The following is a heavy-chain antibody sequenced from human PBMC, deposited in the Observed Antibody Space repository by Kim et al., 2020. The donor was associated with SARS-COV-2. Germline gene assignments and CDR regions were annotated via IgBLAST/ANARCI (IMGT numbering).Heavy chain of an antibody. CDR1: GFDFSSFW. D-gene: IGHD5-18*01. CDR3: AKFRGYSKGDPPGH. J-gene: IGHJ4*02. V-gene: IGHV3-7*01. CDR2: IKPDASEI. Sequence: GGSLRLSCAASGFDFSSFWMSWVRQAPGKGLEWVANIKPDASEIYYVDSVKGRFTISRDNAKNSLYLQMNSLRDEDTAMYYCAKFRGYSKGDPPGHWGQGTLVTVSS.